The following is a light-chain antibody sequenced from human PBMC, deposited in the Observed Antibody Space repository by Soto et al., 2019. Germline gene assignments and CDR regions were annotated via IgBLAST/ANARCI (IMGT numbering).Light chain of an antibody. J-gene: IGLJ2*01. CDR1: SSNIGAGYD. Sequence: QSVLTQPPSLSGAPGQRVTISCTGSSSNIGAGYDVHWYQQLPGTAPKLLIYGNSNRPSGVPDRFSGSKSGTSASLAITGLQAEDAADYYCQSYDRSLSGVVFGGGTKLTVL. CDR3: QSYDRSLSGVV. CDR2: GNS. V-gene: IGLV1-40*01.